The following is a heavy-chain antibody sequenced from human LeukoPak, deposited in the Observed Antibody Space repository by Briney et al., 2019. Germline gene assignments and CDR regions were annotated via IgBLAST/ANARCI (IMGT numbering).Heavy chain of an antibody. CDR1: GFSFTDYY. CDR3: ARAGDSGDFPLGYFYYMDV. V-gene: IGHV3-11*01. J-gene: IGHJ6*03. D-gene: IGHD4-17*01. Sequence: PGGSLRLSCEASGFSFTDYYVTWIRQAPGKGLEWVSYISRTGHSTYYGDSVAGRFTISRDTAKNSLFFQMTSLRAEDTAVYYCARAGDSGDFPLGYFYYMDVWGKGTTVTVSS. CDR2: ISRTGHST.